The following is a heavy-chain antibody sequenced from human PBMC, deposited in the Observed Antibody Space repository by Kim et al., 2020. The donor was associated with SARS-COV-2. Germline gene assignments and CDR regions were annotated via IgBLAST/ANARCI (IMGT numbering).Heavy chain of an antibody. V-gene: IGHV1-69*13. CDR3: ARTSWGLELPPYYYGMDV. CDR1: GGTFSSYA. J-gene: IGHJ6*02. D-gene: IGHD1-7*01. Sequence: SVKVSCKASGGTFSSYAINWVRQAPGQGLEWMGGIIPIFGTANYAQKFQGRVTITADESTSTAYMELSSLISEDTAVYYCARTSWGLELPPYYYGMDVWGQGTTVTVSS. CDR2: IIPIFGTA.